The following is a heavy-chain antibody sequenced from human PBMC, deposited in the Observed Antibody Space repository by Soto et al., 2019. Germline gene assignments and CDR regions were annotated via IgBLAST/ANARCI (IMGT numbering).Heavy chain of an antibody. CDR3: GRCSGDYVDS. Sequence: QVQLQESGPGLVKPSETLSLSCTVSGGSISGYYWSWIRQPAGKGLEYIGRIYSSGSTNYHPSLKSRLTMSVDTSKNSFSLKLSSVTAADTAVYYCGRCSGDYVDSWGQGTLVTVSS. J-gene: IGHJ4*02. D-gene: IGHD4-17*01. CDR1: GGSISGYY. V-gene: IGHV4-4*07. CDR2: IYSSGST.